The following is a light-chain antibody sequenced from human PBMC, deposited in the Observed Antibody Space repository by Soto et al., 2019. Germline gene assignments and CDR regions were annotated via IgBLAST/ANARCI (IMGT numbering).Light chain of an antibody. J-gene: IGLJ1*01. V-gene: IGLV2-14*01. CDR2: EVD. CDR1: NSDVGRYNF. Sequence: QSALTQPASVSGSPGQSITISCTGTNSDVGRYNFVSWYQHHPGEAPKLLISEVDNRPSGISNRFSGSKSGNTASLTISGLQAEDEADYYCSSYSSSSPVDVFGSGTKLTVL. CDR3: SSYSSSSPVDV.